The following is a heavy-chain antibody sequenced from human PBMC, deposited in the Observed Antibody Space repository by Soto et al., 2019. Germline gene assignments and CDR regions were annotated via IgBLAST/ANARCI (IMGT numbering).Heavy chain of an antibody. J-gene: IGHJ6*02. Sequence: GGSLRLSCAASGFTVSSDYMSWVRQAPGKGLEWVSVIYSGGSTYYADSVKGRFTISRDNSKNTLYLQMNSLRAEDTAVYYCARENPPSRLRWKYYYGMDVWGQGTTVTVSS. D-gene: IGHD4-17*01. CDR3: ARENPPSRLRWKYYYGMDV. CDR1: GFTVSSDY. V-gene: IGHV3-53*01. CDR2: IYSGGST.